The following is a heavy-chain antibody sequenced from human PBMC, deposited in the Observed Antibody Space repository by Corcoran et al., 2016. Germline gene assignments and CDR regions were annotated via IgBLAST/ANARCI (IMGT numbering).Heavy chain of an antibody. J-gene: IGHJ4*02. V-gene: IGHV4-39*01. D-gene: IGHD6-19*01. CDR2: IYYSGST. CDR3: ARPQGIAVAGGFDY. Sequence: QLQLQESGPGLVKPSETLSLTCTVSGGSISSSSYYWGWIRQPPGQGLEWIGSIYYSGSTYYNPSLKSRVTISVDTSKNQFSLKLSSVTAADTAVYYGARPQGIAVAGGFDYWGQGTLVTVSS. CDR1: GGSISSSSYY.